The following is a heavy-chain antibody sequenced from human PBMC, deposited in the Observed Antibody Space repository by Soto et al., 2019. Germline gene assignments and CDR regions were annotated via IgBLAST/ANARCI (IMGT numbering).Heavy chain of an antibody. CDR2: ISYDGSNK. CDR3: AKGNWITMISSAFDI. V-gene: IGHV3-30*18. CDR1: GFTFSSYG. D-gene: IGHD3-22*01. Sequence: QVQLVESGGGVVQPGRSLRLSCAASGFTFSSYGMHWVRQAPGKGLEWVAVISYDGSNKYYADSVKGRFTISRDNSKNTLYLQMNSLRAEDTAVYYCAKGNWITMISSAFDIWGQGTMVTVSS. J-gene: IGHJ3*02.